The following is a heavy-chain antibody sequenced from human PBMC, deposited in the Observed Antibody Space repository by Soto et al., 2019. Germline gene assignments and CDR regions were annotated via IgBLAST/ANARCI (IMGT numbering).Heavy chain of an antibody. Sequence: ASVKVSCKASGGTFSSYTISWVRQAPGRGLEWMGRIIPILGIANYAQKFQGRVTITADKSTSTAYMELSSLRSEDTAVYYCARDEIAAAGTYYYYYMDVWGKGTTVTVSS. CDR3: ARDEIAAAGTYYYYYMDV. CDR2: IIPILGIA. J-gene: IGHJ6*03. CDR1: GGTFSSYT. D-gene: IGHD6-13*01. V-gene: IGHV1-69*04.